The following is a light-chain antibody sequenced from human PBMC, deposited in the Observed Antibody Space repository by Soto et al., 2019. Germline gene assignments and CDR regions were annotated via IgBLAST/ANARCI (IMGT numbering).Light chain of an antibody. CDR3: QQSPPLLGA. CDR1: QSISTW. CDR2: DFS. V-gene: IGKV1-5*01. J-gene: IGKJ5*01. Sequence: EIQMTQSPSTLSGSVGDSVTVTCRASQSISTWLAWYQQKPGRAPKLLIYDFSSLESGVPSRFSGSGSGTDFTLAIGGVEPDDVAIYSCQQSPPLLGAFGQGTRLEIK.